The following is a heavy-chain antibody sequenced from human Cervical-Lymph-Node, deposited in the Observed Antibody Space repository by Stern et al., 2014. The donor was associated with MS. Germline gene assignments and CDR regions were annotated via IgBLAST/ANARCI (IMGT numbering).Heavy chain of an antibody. Sequence: QVQLGQSGAEVKKPGASVNVSCEASGFSFTTHYMHWIRQAPGEGLEWVGMINPNSGTTSYARQFQGRVIITRDPSTSTIYMELTGLRSEDTALYFCTRVQRERRALDHFDPWGQGTLVTVSS. D-gene: IGHD1-1*01. CDR2: INPNSGTT. J-gene: IGHJ5*02. CDR1: GFSFTTHY. CDR3: TRVQRERRALDHFDP. V-gene: IGHV1-46*03.